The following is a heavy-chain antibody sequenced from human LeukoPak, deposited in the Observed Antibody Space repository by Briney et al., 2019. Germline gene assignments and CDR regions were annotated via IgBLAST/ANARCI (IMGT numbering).Heavy chain of an antibody. CDR2: ISHSGSTI. V-gene: IGHV3-48*04. D-gene: IGHD6-19*01. CDR1: GFTFSTYS. Sequence: PGGSLRLSCAASGFTFSTYSMNWIRQAPGKGLEWVSYISHSGSTIYYADSVKGRFTISRDNAKNSVFLQMNSLRAEDTALYYCARDPKNASGWLWYSDLWGRGTLVGVSS. CDR3: ARDPKNASGWLWYSDL. J-gene: IGHJ2*01.